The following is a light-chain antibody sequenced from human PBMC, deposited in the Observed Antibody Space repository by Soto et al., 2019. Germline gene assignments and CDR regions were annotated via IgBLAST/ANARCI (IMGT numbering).Light chain of an antibody. CDR2: GIS. Sequence: EIVMTQSPATLSVSPGETATLSCRASQSLTSYLAWYQQKPDQAPRLLIYGISTRATDIPARFSGSGSGTEFTLNISSLQSEDFAVYYCQQYNNWPLTFGGGTKVEIK. V-gene: IGKV3-15*01. CDR3: QQYNNWPLT. CDR1: QSLTSY. J-gene: IGKJ4*01.